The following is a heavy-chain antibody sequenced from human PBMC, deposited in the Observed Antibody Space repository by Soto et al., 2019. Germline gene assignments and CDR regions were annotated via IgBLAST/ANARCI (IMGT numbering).Heavy chain of an antibody. D-gene: IGHD6-13*01. Sequence: SETLSLTCAVSGGSISSGGYSWSWIRQPPGKGLEWIGYIYHSGSTYYSPSLKGRLIISVDPSKNQFSLKLTSVTAADTAMYYCARPKTIGAAAGKGWFDPWGQGTLVTVSS. V-gene: IGHV4-30-2*03. CDR3: ARPKTIGAAAGKGWFDP. CDR2: IYHSGST. J-gene: IGHJ5*02. CDR1: GGSISSGGYS.